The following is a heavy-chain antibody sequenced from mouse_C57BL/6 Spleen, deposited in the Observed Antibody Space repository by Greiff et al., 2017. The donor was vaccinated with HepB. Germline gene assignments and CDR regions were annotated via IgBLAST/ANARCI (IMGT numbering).Heavy chain of an antibody. CDR1: GFTFSDYY. CDR3: ARDHYDYDEYFDV. V-gene: IGHV5-16*01. D-gene: IGHD2-4*01. Sequence: VQLVESEGGLVQPGSSMKLSCTASGFTFSDYYMAWVRQVPEKGLEWVANINYDGSSTYYLDSLKSRFIISRDNAKNILYLQMSSLKSEDTATYYCARDHYDYDEYFDVWGTGTTVTVSS. J-gene: IGHJ1*03. CDR2: INYDGSST.